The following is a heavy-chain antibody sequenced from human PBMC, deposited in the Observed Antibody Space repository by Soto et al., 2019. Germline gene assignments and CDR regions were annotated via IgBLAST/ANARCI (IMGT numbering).Heavy chain of an antibody. CDR3: AIGYMDWLDP. J-gene: IGHJ5*02. V-gene: IGHV4-59*08. CDR1: GDSTSYYY. Sequence: SETLSLTCTVSGDSTSYYYWSWIRVASGKGLEWIGSVYHSGSTNYNPSLKSRVTILRDSSKAQFSLKLNSATAADTAVYYCAIGYMDWLDPWGQGTLVTVSS. CDR2: VYHSGST. D-gene: IGHD2-2*02.